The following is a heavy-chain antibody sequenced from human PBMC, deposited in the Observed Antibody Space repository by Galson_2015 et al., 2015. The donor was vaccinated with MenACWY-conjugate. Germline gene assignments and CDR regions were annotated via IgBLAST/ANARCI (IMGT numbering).Heavy chain of an antibody. CDR1: GYTFTSYY. CDR2: INPSGGST. J-gene: IGHJ4*02. CDR3: ARGPSSYDILTGLDY. V-gene: IGHV1-46*01. D-gene: IGHD3-9*01. Sequence: SVKVSCKASGYTFTSYYMHWVRQAPGQGLEWMGIINPSGGSTSYAQKFQGRVTMTRDTSTSTVYVELSSLRSEDTAVYYCARGPSSYDILTGLDYWGQGTLVTVSS.